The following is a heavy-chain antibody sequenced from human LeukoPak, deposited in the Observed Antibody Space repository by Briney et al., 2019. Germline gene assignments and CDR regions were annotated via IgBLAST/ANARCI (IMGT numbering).Heavy chain of an antibody. D-gene: IGHD3-3*01. V-gene: IGHV4-39*07. J-gene: IGHJ3*02. CDR2: IYYSGSA. CDR1: GGSISSSSYY. CDR3: ARDSRFYYAFDI. Sequence: SETLSLTCTVSGGSISSSSYYWGWIRQPPGKGLEWIGSIYYSGSAYYNPSLKSRVTISVDTSKNQFSLKLSSVTAADTAVYYCARDSRFYYAFDIWGQGTMVTVSS.